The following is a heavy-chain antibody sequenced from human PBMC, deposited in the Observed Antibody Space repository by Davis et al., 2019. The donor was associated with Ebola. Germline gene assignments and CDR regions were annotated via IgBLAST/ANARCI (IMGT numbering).Heavy chain of an antibody. J-gene: IGHJ4*02. CDR1: GFTFSSYW. CDR3: AKDGGHYSPYYFDY. CDR2: ISDSGRNT. Sequence: GGSLRLSCAASGFTFSSYWMSWVRQAPGKGLEWVSSISDSGRNTFYADSVKGRFPVSRDNSKNTLYLQMNSLRAEDTAVYYCAKDGGHYSPYYFDYWGQGTLVTVSS. V-gene: IGHV3-23*01. D-gene: IGHD2-15*01.